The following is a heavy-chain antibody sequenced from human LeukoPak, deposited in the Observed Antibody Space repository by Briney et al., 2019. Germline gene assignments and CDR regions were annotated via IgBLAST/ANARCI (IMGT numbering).Heavy chain of an antibody. J-gene: IGHJ4*02. CDR1: GFTFSSYT. V-gene: IGHV3-23*01. Sequence: TGGSLRLSCTASGFTFSSYTISWVRQAPGKGLKWVSTITTGGPNTYYADSVKGRFTVSRDDSKNTLYLQMNSLRAEDTAVYYCAKDGGLWVSAHWGDSWGRGTLVTVSS. CDR2: ITTGGPNT. CDR3: AKDGGLWVSAHWGDS. D-gene: IGHD7-27*01.